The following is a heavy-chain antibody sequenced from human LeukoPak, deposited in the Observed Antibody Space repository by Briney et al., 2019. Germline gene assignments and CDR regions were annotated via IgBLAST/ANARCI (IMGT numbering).Heavy chain of an antibody. CDR2: IDYSGST. Sequence: PSETLSLTCTVSGGSISSYYWSWMRQPPGKGLEGIGYIDYSGSTNYTPSLKSRVTISVDTSKNQFSLKLSSVTAADTAVYYCARVAGGSGSYGGYYYYYMDVWGKGTTVTVSS. D-gene: IGHD3-10*01. V-gene: IGHV4-59*01. J-gene: IGHJ6*03. CDR3: ARVAGGSGSYGGYYYYYMDV. CDR1: GGSISSYY.